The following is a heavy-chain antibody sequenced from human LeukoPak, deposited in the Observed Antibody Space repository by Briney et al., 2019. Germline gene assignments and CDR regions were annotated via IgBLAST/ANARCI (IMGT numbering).Heavy chain of an antibody. Sequence: EASVKVSCKASGGTFSSYAISWVRQAPGQGLEWMGGIIPIFGTANYAQKPHGRLTITRHTSTSTAYMELRGLKSDDTAIYYCARELYASGLGDYWGQGTLVTVSS. V-gene: IGHV1-69*05. CDR1: GGTFSSYA. J-gene: IGHJ4*02. CDR2: IIPIFGTA. D-gene: IGHD3-10*01. CDR3: ARELYASGLGDY.